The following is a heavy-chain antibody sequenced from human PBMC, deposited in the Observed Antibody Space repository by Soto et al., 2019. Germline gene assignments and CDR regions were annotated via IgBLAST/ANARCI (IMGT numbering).Heavy chain of an antibody. D-gene: IGHD3-22*01. CDR3: ARAVYYYDSSGHEYLYYFDY. J-gene: IGHJ4*02. CDR1: GGSISSGDSY. Sequence: LSLTCSVSGGSISSGDSYWSWIRQPPMKGLEWIGYISYSGSTSYNVSLKSRVSISVDTSKNQVSLKLSSVTAADTAMYYCARAVYYYDSSGHEYLYYFDYWGQGTLVTVSS. V-gene: IGHV4-30-4*01. CDR2: ISYSGST.